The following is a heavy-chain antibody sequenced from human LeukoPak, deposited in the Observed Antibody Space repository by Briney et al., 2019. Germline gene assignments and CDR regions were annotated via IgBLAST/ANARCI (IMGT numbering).Heavy chain of an antibody. J-gene: IGHJ6*03. V-gene: IGHV1-46*01. CDR2: INPSGGST. CDR3: ARGGYCSGGSCHGSPHYYYMDV. CDR1: GYTFTSYY. D-gene: IGHD2-15*01. Sequence: GASVKVSCKASGYTFTSYYMHWVRQAPGQGLEWMGIINPSGGSTSYAQKFQGRVTITRDTSASTAYMELSSLRSEDMAVYYCARGGYCSGGSCHGSPHYYYMDVWGKGTTVTVSS.